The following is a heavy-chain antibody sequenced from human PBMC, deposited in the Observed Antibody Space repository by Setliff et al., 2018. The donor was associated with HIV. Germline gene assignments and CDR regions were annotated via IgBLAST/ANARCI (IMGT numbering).Heavy chain of an antibody. Sequence: GGSLRLSCAASGFTFSSYSMNWVRQSPGKGLEWVSYISGSGSYIFDADSVKGRFTISRDNAQNSLYLQMNNLRVEDTAVYYCARDGTTLLAAMDVWGKGTTVTVSS. CDR2: ISGSGSYI. J-gene: IGHJ6*03. CDR3: ARDGTTLLAAMDV. CDR1: GFTFSSYS. D-gene: IGHD1-7*01. V-gene: IGHV3-21*05.